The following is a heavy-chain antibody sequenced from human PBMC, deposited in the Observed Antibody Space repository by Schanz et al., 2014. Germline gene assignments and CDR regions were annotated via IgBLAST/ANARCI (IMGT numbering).Heavy chain of an antibody. CDR1: GYSFSDYD. J-gene: IGHJ4*02. V-gene: IGHV3-30*02. CDR3: AKDPPRGVRTPIKPTLDY. Sequence: VQLVESGGGVVQPGGSLRLSCVGSGYSFSDYDMYWIRQAPGKGLEWLAFLRSDGSRRDYADSVKGRFTISRDNSRNTLSLQMSCLRPEDTAVYYCAKDPPRGVRTPIKPTLDYWGQGTRVTVS. D-gene: IGHD3-10*01. CDR2: LRSDGSRR.